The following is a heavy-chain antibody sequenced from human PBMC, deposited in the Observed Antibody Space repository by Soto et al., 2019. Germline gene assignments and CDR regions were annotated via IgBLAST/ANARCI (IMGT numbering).Heavy chain of an antibody. J-gene: IGHJ5*02. V-gene: IGHV3-30-3*01. D-gene: IGHD2-2*01. CDR1: GFTFSSYA. Sequence: GGSLRLSCAASGFTFSSYAMHWVRQAPGKGLEWVAVISYDGSNKYYADSVKGRFTISRDNSKNTLYLQMNSLRAEDTAVYYCARAGITKYQLLFCWFDPWGQGTLVTVSS. CDR2: ISYDGSNK. CDR3: ARAGITKYQLLFCWFDP.